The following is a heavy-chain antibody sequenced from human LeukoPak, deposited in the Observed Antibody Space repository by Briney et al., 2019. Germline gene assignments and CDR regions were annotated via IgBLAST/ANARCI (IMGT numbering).Heavy chain of an antibody. CDR2: IYYSGST. CDR1: GGSISSSSYY. CDR3: ASQRYDFWSGYSLYYYYYMDV. D-gene: IGHD3-3*01. J-gene: IGHJ6*03. Sequence: PSETLSLTCTVSGGSISSSSYYWGWIRQPPGKGLEWIGSIYYSGSTYYNPSLKSRVTISVDTSKNQFSLKLSSVTAADTAVYYCASQRYDFWSGYSLYYYYYMDVWGKGTTVTVSS. V-gene: IGHV4-39*07.